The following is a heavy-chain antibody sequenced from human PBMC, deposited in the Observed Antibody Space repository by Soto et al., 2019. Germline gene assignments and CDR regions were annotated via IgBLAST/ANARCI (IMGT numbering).Heavy chain of an antibody. CDR2: IYYNGST. CDR1: YGSSAGYY. Sequence: SVPCTVAYGSSAGYYWTRISKTPGTGLEWIAYIYYNGSTNYNPSLKSRVTISVDTSKNQFSLKLSSVTAADTAIYYCARKTPYFCDSSGYNYVWWFGPWGQGTLVSVSS. J-gene: IGHJ5*02. V-gene: IGHV4-59*01. D-gene: IGHD3-22*01. CDR3: ARKTPYFCDSSGYNYVWWFGP.